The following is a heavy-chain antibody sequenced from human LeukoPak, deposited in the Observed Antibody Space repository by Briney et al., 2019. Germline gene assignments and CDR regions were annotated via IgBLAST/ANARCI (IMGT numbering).Heavy chain of an antibody. CDR3: ARDLGASGQFDY. J-gene: IGHJ4*02. CDR1: GGSISSSSYY. V-gene: IGHV4-39*07. Sequence: SETLSLTCTVSGGSISSSSYYWGWIRQPSGKGLEWIGSIYYSGSTYYNPSLKSRVTISVDTSKNQFSLKLTSVTAADTAVYYCARDLGASGQFDYWGQGTLVTVSS. D-gene: IGHD3-16*01. CDR2: IYYSGST.